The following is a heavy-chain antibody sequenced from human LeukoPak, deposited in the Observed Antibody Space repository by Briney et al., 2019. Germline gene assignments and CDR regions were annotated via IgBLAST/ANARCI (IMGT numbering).Heavy chain of an antibody. D-gene: IGHD4-17*01. V-gene: IGHV1-3*02. Sequence: ASVKVSCKASGYTFASYAMHWVRQAPGQRLEWMGWTNVGNGNTKYSQEFQGRVTITRDTSASTAYMELSSLRSEDMAVYYCAREDYGDYVFDSWGQGTLVTVSS. J-gene: IGHJ4*02. CDR2: TNVGNGNT. CDR3: AREDYGDYVFDS. CDR1: GYTFASYA.